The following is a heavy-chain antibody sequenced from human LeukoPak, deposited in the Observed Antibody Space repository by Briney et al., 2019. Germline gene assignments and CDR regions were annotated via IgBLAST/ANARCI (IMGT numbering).Heavy chain of an antibody. CDR2: ISGSGGST. D-gene: IGHD4-17*01. J-gene: IGHJ4*02. CDR1: GFPFSTNA. Sequence: GGSLRLSCAASGFPFSTNAMTLVRQAPGKGLEWVSAISGSGGSTYYADSVKGRFTISRDNSKNTLYLQMNSLRAEDTAVYYCAKAYYGDYYDYWGQGTLVTVSS. CDR3: AKAYYGDYYDY. V-gene: IGHV3-23*01.